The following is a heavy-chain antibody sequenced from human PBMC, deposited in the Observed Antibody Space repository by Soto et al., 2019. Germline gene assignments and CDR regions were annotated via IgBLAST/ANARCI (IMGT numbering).Heavy chain of an antibody. J-gene: IGHJ4*02. V-gene: IGHV3-74*01. CDR2: INSDGSST. CDR1: GFTFSTYW. D-gene: IGHD2-15*01. CDR3: ERLGGGTSPFEY. Sequence: EVQLVESGGGLVQPGGSLRLSCAASGFTFSTYWMHWVRQAPGKGLVWVSYINSDGSSTTYADSVKGRFTISRDNAKNTLFLQMKSLIAEDTAVYYCERLGGGTSPFEYLGQGTLVTVSS.